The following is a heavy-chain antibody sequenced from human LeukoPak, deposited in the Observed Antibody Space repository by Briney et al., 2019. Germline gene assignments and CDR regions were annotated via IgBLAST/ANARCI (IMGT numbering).Heavy chain of an antibody. J-gene: IGHJ5*02. CDR1: GFTFSNYW. D-gene: IGHD3-10*01. V-gene: IGHV3-7*01. CDR3: TRERGSGSYHPFDP. Sequence: GGSLRLSCAASGFTFSNYWMSWVRQAPGKGLEWVSNIKHDGSEKNYVDSVKGRLTVSRDNAKNLLYLQMNSLRAEDTAVYYCTRERGSGSYHPFDPWGQGTLVTVSS. CDR2: IKHDGSEK.